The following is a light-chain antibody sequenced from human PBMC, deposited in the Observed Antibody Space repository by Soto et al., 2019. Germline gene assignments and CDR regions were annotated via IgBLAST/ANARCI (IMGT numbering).Light chain of an antibody. CDR3: LLSYSGARQV. V-gene: IGLV7-46*01. J-gene: IGLJ2*01. CDR2: DTS. Sequence: QAVVTQEPSLTWSPGGTVTLTCGSSTGAVTSGHYPYWFQQKPSQAPRTLISDTSNKHSWTPARFSGSLLGGKAALTLSGAQPEDEAEYYCLLSYSGARQVFGGGTKLTVL. CDR1: TGAVTSGHY.